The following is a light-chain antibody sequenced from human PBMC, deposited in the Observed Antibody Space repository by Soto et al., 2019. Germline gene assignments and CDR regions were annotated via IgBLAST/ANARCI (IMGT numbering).Light chain of an antibody. CDR2: GTS. J-gene: IGKJ1*01. Sequence: EIVLTQSPGTLSLSPGESATLSCRASQSVSSNYLAWYQQKPGQAPRLLIYGTSSRATGIPDRFSGSGSGTDFTLTISRLEPEDYAVYYYQEYDSSPQTFAQGTKVDVK. CDR3: QEYDSSPQT. V-gene: IGKV3-20*01. CDR1: QSVSSNY.